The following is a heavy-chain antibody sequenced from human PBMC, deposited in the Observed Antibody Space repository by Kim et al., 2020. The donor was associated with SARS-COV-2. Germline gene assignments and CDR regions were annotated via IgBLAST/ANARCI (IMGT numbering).Heavy chain of an antibody. Sequence: YNPTLKGRITSSVDTSKNQFSLKLNSVTAADTAVYFCATLGKRYGNSIDFWGQGTLVTVSS. CDR3: ATLGKRYGNSIDF. J-gene: IGHJ4*02. D-gene: IGHD3-9*01. V-gene: IGHV4-31*02.